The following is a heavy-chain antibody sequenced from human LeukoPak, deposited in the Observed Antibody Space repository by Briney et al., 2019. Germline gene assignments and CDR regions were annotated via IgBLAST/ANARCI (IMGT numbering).Heavy chain of an antibody. Sequence: GGSPRLSCAPSGLTFRSYWMHWVRQAPGKGLVWVSRINGDGSSTTYADSVKGRFTISRDNARNTLYLQMNSLRAEDTAVYYCARGRYYLDYWGQGTLVTVTS. CDR2: INGDGSST. V-gene: IGHV3-74*01. CDR3: ARGRYYLDY. D-gene: IGHD3-16*01. J-gene: IGHJ4*02. CDR1: GLTFRSYW.